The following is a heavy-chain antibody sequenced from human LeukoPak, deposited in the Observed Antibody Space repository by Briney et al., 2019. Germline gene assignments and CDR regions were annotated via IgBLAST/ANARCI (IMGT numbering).Heavy chain of an antibody. CDR3: ARDQSSGYFAENYLDY. CDR1: GYTFTSYA. CDR2: IIPIFGTA. D-gene: IGHD3-22*01. J-gene: IGHJ4*02. V-gene: IGHV1-69*13. Sequence: ASVKVSCKASGYTFTSYAISWVRQAPGQGLEWMGGIIPIFGTANYAQKFQGRVTITADESTSTAYMELSSLRSEDTAVYYCARDQSSGYFAENYLDYWGQGTLVTVSS.